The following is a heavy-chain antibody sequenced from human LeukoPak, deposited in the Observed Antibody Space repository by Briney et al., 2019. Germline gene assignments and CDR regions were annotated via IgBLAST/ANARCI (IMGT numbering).Heavy chain of an antibody. CDR2: ISYDGSNE. D-gene: IGHD3-22*01. CDR3: ARVLNYYDSSGYYFSY. CDR1: GFTFSYYT. V-gene: IGHV3-30-3*01. J-gene: IGHJ4*02. Sequence: GGSLRLSCAASGFTFSYYTMHWVRQAPGKGLEWVAVISYDGSNEYYADSVKGRFTISRDNSKNTLYRQMNSLRVEDTAVYYCARVLNYYDSSGYYFSYWGQGTLVTVSS.